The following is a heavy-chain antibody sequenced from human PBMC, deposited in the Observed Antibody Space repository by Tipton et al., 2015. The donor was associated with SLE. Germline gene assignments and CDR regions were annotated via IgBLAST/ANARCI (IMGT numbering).Heavy chain of an antibody. V-gene: IGHV4-59*01. J-gene: IGHJ4*02. CDR1: GGSISSYY. D-gene: IGHD4-11*01. CDR3: ARWAGPTVNFDY. CDR2: IYYSGST. Sequence: TLSLTCTVSGGSISSYYWSWIRQPPGKGLEWIGYIYYSGSTNYNPSLKSRVTISVDPSKNHFSLKLSSVTAADPAVYYCARWAGPTVNFDYWGQGTLVTVSS.